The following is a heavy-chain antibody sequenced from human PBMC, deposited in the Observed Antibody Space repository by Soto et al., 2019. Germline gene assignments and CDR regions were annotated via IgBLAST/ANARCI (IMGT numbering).Heavy chain of an antibody. CDR2: IYASGNT. Sequence: LTCTVSGASISDYYWSWIRQPAGKGLECIGRIYASGNTNYNPSLKSRVTMSVDTSKNQFSLTLNSVTAADTAVYYCARESRSALGTVEHWGRGTLVTVSS. D-gene: IGHD6-13*01. J-gene: IGHJ4*02. V-gene: IGHV4-4*07. CDR1: GASISDYY. CDR3: ARESRSALGTVEH.